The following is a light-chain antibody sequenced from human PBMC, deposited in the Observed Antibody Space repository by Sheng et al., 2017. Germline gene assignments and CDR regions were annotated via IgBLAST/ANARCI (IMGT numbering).Light chain of an antibody. J-gene: IGKJ1*01. V-gene: IGKV1-5*01. CDR1: QSISNW. Sequence: DIQMTQSPSTLSASVGDRVTITCRASQSISNWLAWYQQKPGKAPKLLIYAASSLQSGVPSRFSGSGSGTEFTLTISSLQPDDFATYYCQQYKXFTWTFGQGTKVEIK. CDR3: QQYKXFTWT. CDR2: AAS.